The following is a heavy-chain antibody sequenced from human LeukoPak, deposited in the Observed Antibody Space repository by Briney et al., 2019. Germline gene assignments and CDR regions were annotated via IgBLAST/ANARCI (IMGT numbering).Heavy chain of an antibody. J-gene: IGHJ4*02. D-gene: IGHD2-21*02. CDR2: ISSNGGST. CDR3: ARSRVTEGFYYFDY. V-gene: IGHV3-64*01. Sequence: GGSLRLSCAASGFTFSSYAMHWIRQALGKGLEYVSAISSNGGSTYYANSVKGRFTISRDNSKNTLYLQMGSLRAEDMAVYYCARSRVTEGFYYFDYWGQGTLVTGSS. CDR1: GFTFSSYA.